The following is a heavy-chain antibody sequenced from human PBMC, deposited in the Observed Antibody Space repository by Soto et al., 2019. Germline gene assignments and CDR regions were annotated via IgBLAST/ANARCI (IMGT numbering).Heavy chain of an antibody. J-gene: IGHJ6*03. D-gene: IGHD3-10*01. CDR3: ARERSYYYGSGSFSGMDV. V-gene: IGHV1-2*02. CDR2: INPNSGGT. CDR1: GYTFTGYY. Sequence: QVQLVQSGAEVKKPGASVKVSCKASGYTFTGYYMHWVRQAPGQGLEWMGWINPNSGGTNYAQKFQGGVTMTRDTSISTAYMELSRLRSDDTAVYYCARERSYYYGSGSFSGMDVWGKGTTVTVSS.